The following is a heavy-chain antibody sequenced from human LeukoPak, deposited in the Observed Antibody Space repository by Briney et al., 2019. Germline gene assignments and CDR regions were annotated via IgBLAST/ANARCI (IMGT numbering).Heavy chain of an antibody. D-gene: IGHD3-22*01. CDR2: IYPGDSDT. J-gene: IGHJ4*02. CDR1: GYSFTSYW. Sequence: GESLKISCKGPGYSFTSYWIGWVRQMPGKGLEWMGIIYPGDSDTRYSPSFQGQVTISADKSISTAYLQWSSLKASDTAMYYCARQSYAYYYDSSGYYYGGFDYWGQGTLVTVSS. V-gene: IGHV5-51*01. CDR3: ARQSYAYYYDSSGYYYGGFDY.